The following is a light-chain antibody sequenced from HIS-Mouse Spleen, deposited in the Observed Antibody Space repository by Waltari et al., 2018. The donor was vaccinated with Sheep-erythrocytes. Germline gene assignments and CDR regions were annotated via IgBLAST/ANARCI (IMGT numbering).Light chain of an antibody. J-gene: IGLJ1*01. CDR1: SSDVGGYNY. CDR3: SSFTSSSTLV. Sequence: QSALTQPASVSGSPGQSITISCTGTSSDVGGYNYVSWYQQHPGKAPKLLIYDFTNRPSGVSNRCAGAKSGNTASLTISGLQAEDGADYYCSSFTSSSTLVFGTGTKVTVL. CDR2: DFT. V-gene: IGLV2-14*03.